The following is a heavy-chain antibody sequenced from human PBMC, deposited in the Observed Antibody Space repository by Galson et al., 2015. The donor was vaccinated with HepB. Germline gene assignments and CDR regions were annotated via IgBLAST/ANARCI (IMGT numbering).Heavy chain of an antibody. J-gene: IGHJ6*02. CDR3: ARGRIYNWKGADV. CDR1: GFTFSSYW. V-gene: IGHV3-7*01. CDR2: IKQDGSEK. D-gene: IGHD1-20*01. Sequence: SLRLSCAASGFTFSSYWMSWVRQAPGKGLEWVANIKQDGSEKYYVDPVKGRFTISRDNAKNSLYLQMNSLRAEDTAVYYCARGRIYNWKGADVWGQGTTVTVSS.